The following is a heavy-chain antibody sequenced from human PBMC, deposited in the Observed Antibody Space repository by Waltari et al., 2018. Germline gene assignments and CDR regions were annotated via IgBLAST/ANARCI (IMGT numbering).Heavy chain of an antibody. V-gene: IGHV3-7*01. CDR1: GFDFVNFW. D-gene: IGHD2-2*01. J-gene: IGHJ5*01. CDR2: IKKEGREI. CDR3: GRVGEESSNSKYRWFDS. Sequence: VQLVESGGGLVQPGGSLRLSCVVSGFDFVNFWMIWASKAPGKGLEWAANIKKEGREIHYGDSVKGRFSISRDNAKKPGYLQRNSLRVEDTAVYFCGRVGEESSNSKYRWFDSWGQVSLVTVSS.